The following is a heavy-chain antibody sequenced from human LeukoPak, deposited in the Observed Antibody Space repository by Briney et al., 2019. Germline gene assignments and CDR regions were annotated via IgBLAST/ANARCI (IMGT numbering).Heavy chain of an antibody. CDR2: IYYSGST. V-gene: IGHV4-39*07. CDR1: GRSISSSSYY. CDR3: ASPQTGSYLFDY. Sequence: SETLSLTCTVSGRSISSSSYYWGWIRQPPGKGLDWFGSIYYSGSTYYTPALKGRVTISGDTSKNQFSLKLSSVTAEDTAVYYCASPQTGSYLFDYWGQGTLVTVSS. D-gene: IGHD3-10*01. J-gene: IGHJ4*02.